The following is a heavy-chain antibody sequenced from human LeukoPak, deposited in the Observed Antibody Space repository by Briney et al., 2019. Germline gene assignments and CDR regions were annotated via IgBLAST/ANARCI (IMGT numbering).Heavy chain of an antibody. D-gene: IGHD1-26*01. V-gene: IGHV1-18*01. Sequence: GASVKVSCTASGYTFASYGVSWVRQAPGQGLEWMGWISAYNGNTNYAQKLQGRVTMTTDTSTNTAYMELRSLRSDDTAVYYCAREGGPGRFDYWGQGTLVTVSS. CDR1: GYTFASYG. J-gene: IGHJ4*02. CDR3: AREGGPGRFDY. CDR2: ISAYNGNT.